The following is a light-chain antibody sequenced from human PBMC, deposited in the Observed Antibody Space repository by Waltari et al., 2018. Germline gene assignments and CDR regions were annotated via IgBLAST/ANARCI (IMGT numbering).Light chain of an antibody. V-gene: IGLV3-19*01. CDR3: NSRDSSGNHVV. J-gene: IGLJ2*01. CDR1: SLRSYY. Sequence: SSELTQDPAVSVALGQTVRITCQGDSLRSYYAVWYQQKPGQAPVLVIHGKNNRPPGIPDRFSGSSSGNTASLTITGAQAEDEADYYCNSRDSSGNHVVFGGGTKLTVL. CDR2: GKN.